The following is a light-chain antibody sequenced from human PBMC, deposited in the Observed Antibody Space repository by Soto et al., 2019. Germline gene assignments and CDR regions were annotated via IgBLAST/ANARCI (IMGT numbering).Light chain of an antibody. CDR2: GNS. J-gene: IGLJ3*02. CDR1: SSNIGAGFD. Sequence: QSVLTQPPSVSGAPGQRVTISCTGSSSNIGAGFDVHWYHQIAGTAPKLLIYGNSNRPSGVPDRFSGSKSGTSASLAITELQTGDEADYYCGTWDSSLSAWVFGGGTKLTVL. V-gene: IGLV1-40*01. CDR3: GTWDSSLSAWV.